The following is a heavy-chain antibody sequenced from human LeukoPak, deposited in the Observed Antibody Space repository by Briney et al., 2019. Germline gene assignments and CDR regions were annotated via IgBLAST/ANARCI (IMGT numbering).Heavy chain of an antibody. CDR3: ARDRGSGSYGIFDY. CDR1: GFTFSSYS. J-gene: IGHJ4*02. D-gene: IGHD3-10*01. CDR2: ISSSSSYI. V-gene: IGHV3-21*01. Sequence: PGGSLRLSCAASGFTFSSYSMNWVRQAPGKGLEWVSSISSSSSYIYYADPVKGRFTISRDNAKNSLYLQMNSLRAEDTAVYYCARDRGSGSYGIFDYWGQGTLVTVSS.